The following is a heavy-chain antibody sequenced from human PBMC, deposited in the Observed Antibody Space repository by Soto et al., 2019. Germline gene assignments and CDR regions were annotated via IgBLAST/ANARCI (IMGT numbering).Heavy chain of an antibody. CDR1: GFTFSSYE. CDR2: ISSSGSTI. CDR3: AKQRADYGSGADTFYFDS. Sequence: GGSLRLSCAASGFTFSSYEMNWVRQAPGKGLEWVSYISSSGSTIYYADSVKGRFIISRDNSKNTLYLLMNSLRAEDTALYYCAKQRADYGSGADTFYFDSWGQGALVTVSS. D-gene: IGHD3-10*01. V-gene: IGHV3-48*03. J-gene: IGHJ4*02.